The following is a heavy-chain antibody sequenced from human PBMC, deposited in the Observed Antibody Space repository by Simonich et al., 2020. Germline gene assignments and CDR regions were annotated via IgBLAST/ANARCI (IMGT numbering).Heavy chain of an antibody. CDR1: GFTFSSYG. Sequence: QVQLVESGGGVVQPGRSLRLSCAASGFTFSSYGMHWVRQAPGKGREWVAVIWYDGSNKYYADSGKGRFTNSRDNSKNTLYLQMNSRRAEDTAVYYCARDRYCSGGSCYYFDYWGQGTLVTVSS. D-gene: IGHD2-15*01. CDR3: ARDRYCSGGSCYYFDY. J-gene: IGHJ4*02. CDR2: IWYDGSNK. V-gene: IGHV3-33*01.